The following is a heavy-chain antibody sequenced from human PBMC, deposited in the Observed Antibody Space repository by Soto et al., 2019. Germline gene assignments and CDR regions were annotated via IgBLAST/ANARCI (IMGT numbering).Heavy chain of an antibody. CDR1: GSTFRDSF. J-gene: IGHJ6*03. Sequence: PGGSLRLSCAASGSTFRDSFMSWSRQTPGKGLEWLSYISGRDGNIYYADSVRGRCTISRDNAKNSGYLQMNSLRTEDTAVYYCAGDQGPNYIAGWGKGTTVTVS. V-gene: IGHV3-11*01. CDR2: ISGRDGNI. CDR3: AGDQGPNYIAG.